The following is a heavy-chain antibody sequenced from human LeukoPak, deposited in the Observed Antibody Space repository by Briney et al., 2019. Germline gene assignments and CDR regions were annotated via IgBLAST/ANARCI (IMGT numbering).Heavy chain of an antibody. CDR3: ARGGDIVGATRSAFDI. D-gene: IGHD1-26*01. CDR1: GFTVNSNY. Sequence: PGGSLRLSCAASGFTVNSNYMSWVRQAPGKGLEWVSVISSGGTTYYADSVKGRFTISRDNSKNTLYLQMDSLSAEDTAVYYCARGGDIVGATRSAFDIWGQGTMVTVSS. J-gene: IGHJ3*02. V-gene: IGHV3-53*01. CDR2: ISSGGTT.